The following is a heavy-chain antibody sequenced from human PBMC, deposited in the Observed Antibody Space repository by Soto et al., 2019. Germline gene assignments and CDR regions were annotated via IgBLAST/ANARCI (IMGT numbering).Heavy chain of an antibody. CDR3: ARHYCSGGSCYYFDQ. CDR2: IYYSGST. CDR1: GGSISSSSYY. J-gene: IGHJ4*02. V-gene: IGHV4-39*01. D-gene: IGHD2-15*01. Sequence: SETLSLTCTVSGGSISSSSYYWGWIRQPPGKGLEWIGSIYYSGSTYYNPSLKSRVTISVDTSKNQFSLRLSSVTAADTAVYYCARHYCSGGSCYYFDQWGQGTLVTVSS.